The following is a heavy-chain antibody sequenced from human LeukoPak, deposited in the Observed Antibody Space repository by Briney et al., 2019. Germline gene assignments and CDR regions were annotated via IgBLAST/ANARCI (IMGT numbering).Heavy chain of an antibody. Sequence: ASVKVSCKASGYTFTGYYMHWVRQAPGQGLEWMGWINPNSGGTNYAQKFQGRVTMTRDTSISTAYMELSRLRSDDTAVYYCARDIVVVPAAMGGDYWGQGTLVTVSS. J-gene: IGHJ4*02. V-gene: IGHV1-2*02. CDR2: INPNSGGT. D-gene: IGHD2-2*01. CDR3: ARDIVVVPAAMGGDY. CDR1: GYTFTGYY.